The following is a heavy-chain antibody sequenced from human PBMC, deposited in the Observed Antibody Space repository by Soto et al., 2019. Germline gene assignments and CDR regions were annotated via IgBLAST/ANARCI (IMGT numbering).Heavy chain of an antibody. Sequence: EVQLLESGGGLVQPGGSLRLSCAASGFTFSSYAMSWVRQAPGKGLERVSVISGSGGSTYYADSVKGRFTISRDNSKNTLYLQMNSLRAEDTAVYYGAKRGSGSYYDYWGQGTLVTVSS. J-gene: IGHJ4*02. CDR3: AKRGSGSYYDY. CDR1: GFTFSSYA. CDR2: ISGSGGST. V-gene: IGHV3-23*01. D-gene: IGHD3-10*01.